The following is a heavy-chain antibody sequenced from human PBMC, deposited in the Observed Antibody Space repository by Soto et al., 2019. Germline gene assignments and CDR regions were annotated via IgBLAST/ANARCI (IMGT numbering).Heavy chain of an antibody. Sequence: PSETLSLTCAVYGGSFSGYYWSWIRQPPGKGLEWIGEINHSGSTNYNPSLKSRVTISVDTSKNQFSLKLSSVTAADTAVYYCARGSSVAAAQFPFDYWGQGTLVTVSS. CDR3: ARGSSVAAAQFPFDY. CDR1: GGSFSGYY. J-gene: IGHJ4*02. V-gene: IGHV4-34*01. D-gene: IGHD6-13*01. CDR2: INHSGST.